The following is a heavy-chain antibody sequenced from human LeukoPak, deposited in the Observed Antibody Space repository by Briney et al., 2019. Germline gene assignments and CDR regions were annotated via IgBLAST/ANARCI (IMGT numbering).Heavy chain of an antibody. CDR1: GGSISSYY. D-gene: IGHD5-24*01. V-gene: IGHV4-59*12. J-gene: IGHJ4*02. CDR2: IYYSGST. Sequence: SETLSLTCTVSGGSISSYYWSWIRQPPGKGLEWIGYIYYSGSTNYNPSLKSRVTISIDTSKNQFSLKLKSMTAADTAVYYCARGEGARDGYNYEGPFYFDYWGQGTLVTVSS. CDR3: ARGEGARDGYNYEGPFYFDY.